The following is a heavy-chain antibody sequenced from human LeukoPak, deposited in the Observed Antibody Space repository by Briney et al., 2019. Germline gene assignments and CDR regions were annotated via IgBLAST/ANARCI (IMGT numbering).Heavy chain of an antibody. Sequence: PSETLSLTCTVSGGSIYSYYWRWIRQPPGKGLEWIAHIYHSANNNFIPSYNPSLKSRVTISVDTSKSQFSLRLTSVTAADRAVYYCASGRSIRYSDFWGRGVLVTVSS. CDR1: GGSIYSYY. CDR2: IYHSANN. CDR3: ASGRSIRYSDF. J-gene: IGHJ4*02. D-gene: IGHD1-26*01. V-gene: IGHV4-59*08.